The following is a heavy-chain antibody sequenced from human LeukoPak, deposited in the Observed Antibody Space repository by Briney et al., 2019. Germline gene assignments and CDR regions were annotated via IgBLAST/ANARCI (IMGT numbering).Heavy chain of an antibody. CDR2: IIPIFGTA. V-gene: IGHV1-69*06. CDR1: GGTFSSYA. J-gene: IGHJ4*02. CDR3: ARDGGYYGSGSYYNEDY. D-gene: IGHD3-10*01. Sequence: ASVKVSCKASGGTFSSYAISWVRQAPGQGLEWMGGIIPIFGTANYAQKFQGRVTITADKSTSTAYMELSSLRSEDTAVYYCARDGGYYGSGSYYNEDYWGQGTLVTVSS.